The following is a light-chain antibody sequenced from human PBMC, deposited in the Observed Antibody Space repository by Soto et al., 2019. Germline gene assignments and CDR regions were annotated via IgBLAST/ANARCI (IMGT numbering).Light chain of an antibody. J-gene: IGKJ4*01. CDR3: QQYDSYPLT. CDR1: QIINNL. CDR2: DVS. Sequence: IQLPQSPSSLSASVGYRVTITCRASQIINNLLAWYQQKPGKAPKFLIYDVSTLESGVPSRFSGSGSGTEFTLTISSLQPEDFATYYCQQYDSYPLTFGGGTKVDI. V-gene: IGKV1-5*01.